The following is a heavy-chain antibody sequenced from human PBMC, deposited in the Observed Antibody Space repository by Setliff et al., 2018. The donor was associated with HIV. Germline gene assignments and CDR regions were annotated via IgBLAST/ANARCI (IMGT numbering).Heavy chain of an antibody. CDR3: ARQTATGTSATFDS. J-gene: IGHJ4*02. CDR2: THASGTT. CDR1: GGSISGDF. V-gene: IGHV4-4*07. Sequence: SETLSLTCTVSGGSISGDFWTWIRQPAGEGLEWIGQTHASGTTQCEPSLKNRCSMSIDTSKNQFSLKLSSVTAADTAVYYCARQTATGTSATFDSWGQGSLVTVSS. D-gene: IGHD2-21*02.